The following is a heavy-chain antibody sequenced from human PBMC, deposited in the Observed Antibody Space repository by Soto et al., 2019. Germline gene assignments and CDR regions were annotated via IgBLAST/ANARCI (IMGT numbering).Heavy chain of an antibody. CDR3: ARGPLREQQLVTTFAY. Sequence: QVQLQQWGAGLLKPSETLSLTCAVYGGSFSGYYWSWIRPPPGKGLECIGEINHSGRTNYNPPLKRRVTISVDTSKNQFSLKLRTVTAADTAVYYCARGPLREQQLVTTFAYWGQGTLVTVSS. D-gene: IGHD6-13*01. CDR2: INHSGRT. V-gene: IGHV4-34*01. CDR1: GGSFSGYY. J-gene: IGHJ4*02.